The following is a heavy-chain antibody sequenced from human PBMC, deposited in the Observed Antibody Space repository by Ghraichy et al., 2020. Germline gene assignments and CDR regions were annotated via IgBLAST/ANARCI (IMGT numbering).Heavy chain of an antibody. J-gene: IGHJ5*02. Sequence: GGSLRLSCAASGFTFSSYWMSWVRQAPGKGLEWVANIKQDGSEKYYVDSVKGRFTISRDNAKNSLYLQMNSLRAEDTAVYYCARGGVYFDANWFDPWGQGTLINVSS. CDR2: IKQDGSEK. D-gene: IGHD3-9*01. CDR3: ARGGVYFDANWFDP. V-gene: IGHV3-7*04. CDR1: GFTFSSYW.